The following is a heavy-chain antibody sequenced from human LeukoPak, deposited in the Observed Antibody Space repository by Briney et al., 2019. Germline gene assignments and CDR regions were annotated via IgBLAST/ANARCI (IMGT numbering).Heavy chain of an antibody. CDR2: IKQDGSEK. CDR1: GFTFSSYW. J-gene: IGHJ4*02. CDR3: ARDRRRAMVPLLGF. V-gene: IGHV3-7*01. D-gene: IGHD3-10*01. Sequence: GGSLRLSCAASGFTFSSYWMSWVRQAPGKGLEWVANIKQDGSEKYYVDSVKGRFTISRDNAMNSLYLQMNSLRAEDTAVYYCARDRRRAMVPLLGFWGQGTLVTVSS.